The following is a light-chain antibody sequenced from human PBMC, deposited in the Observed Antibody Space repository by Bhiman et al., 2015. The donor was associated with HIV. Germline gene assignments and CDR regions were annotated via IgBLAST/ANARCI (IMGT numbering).Light chain of an antibody. Sequence: SVSGSPGQSITISCTGTSSDVGGYNYVSWYQHHPGKAPKLMIYDVSKRPSGVSNRFSGSKSGNTASLTISGLQAEDEADYYCSSYTRSTTLRVFGGGTKLTVL. CDR2: DVS. V-gene: IGLV2-14*03. CDR3: SSYTRSTTLRV. J-gene: IGLJ2*01. CDR1: SSDVGGYNY.